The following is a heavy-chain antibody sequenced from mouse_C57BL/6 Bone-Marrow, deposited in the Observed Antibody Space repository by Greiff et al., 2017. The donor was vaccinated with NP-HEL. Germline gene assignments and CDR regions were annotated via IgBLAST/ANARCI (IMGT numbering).Heavy chain of an antibody. D-gene: IGHD2-14*01. Sequence: VQLKQSGPELVKPGALVKISCKASGYSFTGYYMNWVKQSPEKSLEWIGEINPSTGGTTYNQKVKAKATLTVDKSSSTADMQLKSLTSEDSAVYYCASEDRNTAYWGQGTLVTVSA. V-gene: IGHV1-42*01. CDR2: INPSTGGT. CDR1: GYSFTGYY. J-gene: IGHJ3*01. CDR3: ASEDRNTAY.